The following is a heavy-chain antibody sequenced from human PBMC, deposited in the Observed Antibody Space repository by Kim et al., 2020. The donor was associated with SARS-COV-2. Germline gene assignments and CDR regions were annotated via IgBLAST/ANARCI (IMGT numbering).Heavy chain of an antibody. V-gene: IGHV1-2*06. CDR1: VYTFSDYF. Sequence: ASVKVSCKTSVYTFSDYFIQWLRQAPGQGLEWMGRINPESGDTDYAKRFEGRVTMTRDTSLSTVFMDLRSLTSDDTAVYYCARGLSTTGIFGRVINYYGVDVWGQGTTVSVSS. CDR2: INPESGDT. D-gene: IGHD3-3*01. J-gene: IGHJ6*02. CDR3: ARGLSTTGIFGRVINYYGVDV.